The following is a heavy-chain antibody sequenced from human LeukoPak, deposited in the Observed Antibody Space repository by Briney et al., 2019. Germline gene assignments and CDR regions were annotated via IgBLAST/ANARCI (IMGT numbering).Heavy chain of an antibody. Sequence: PGGSLRLSCAASGFTFSSYGMHWVRQAPGKGLEWVAVISYDGSNKYYADSVKGRFTISRDNSKNTLYLQMNSLRAEDTAVYYCAKDRATMIVVVRTTPRGQLDYWGQGTLVTVSS. CDR1: GFTFSSYG. D-gene: IGHD3-22*01. CDR3: AKDRATMIVVVRTTPRGQLDY. CDR2: ISYDGSNK. J-gene: IGHJ4*02. V-gene: IGHV3-30*18.